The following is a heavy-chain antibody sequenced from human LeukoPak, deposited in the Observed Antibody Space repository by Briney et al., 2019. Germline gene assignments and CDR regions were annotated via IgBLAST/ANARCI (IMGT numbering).Heavy chain of an antibody. CDR3: ARAGATRYFDY. CDR2: IIPILGIA. V-gene: IGHV1-69*04. Sequence: GSSAKVSCKASGGTFSSYAISWVRQAPGQGLEWMGRIIPILGIANYAQKFQGRVTITADKSTSTAYMELSSLRSEDTAVYYCARAGATRYFDYWGQGTLVTVSS. CDR1: GGTFSSYA. D-gene: IGHD2-15*01. J-gene: IGHJ4*02.